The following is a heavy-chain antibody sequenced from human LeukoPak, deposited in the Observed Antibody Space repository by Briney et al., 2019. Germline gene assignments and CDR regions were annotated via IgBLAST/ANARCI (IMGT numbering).Heavy chain of an antibody. V-gene: IGHV4-39*01. CDR3: ARGRHRGLVLYYFDY. J-gene: IGHJ4*02. CDR2: IYYSGST. CDR1: GGSISSSSYY. Sequence: SETLSLTCTVSGGSISSSSYYWGWIRQPPGKGLEWIGSIYYSGSTYYNPSLKSRVTISVDTSKNQFSLKLSSVTAADTAVYYCARGRHRGLVLYYFDYWGQGTLVTVSS. D-gene: IGHD6-19*01.